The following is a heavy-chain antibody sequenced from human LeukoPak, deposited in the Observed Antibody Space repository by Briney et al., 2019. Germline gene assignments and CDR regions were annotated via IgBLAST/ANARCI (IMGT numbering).Heavy chain of an antibody. CDR3: ARAYCSSTSCYGGGYMDV. CDR2: IYTSGST. V-gene: IGHV4-59*10. J-gene: IGHJ6*03. Sequence: SETLSLTCAVYGGSISSYYWSWIRQPAGKGLEWIGRIYTSGSTNYNPSLKSRVTMSVDTSKNQFSLKLSSVTAADTAVYYCARAYCSSTSCYGGGYMDVWGKGTTVTVSS. D-gene: IGHD2-2*01. CDR1: GGSISSYY.